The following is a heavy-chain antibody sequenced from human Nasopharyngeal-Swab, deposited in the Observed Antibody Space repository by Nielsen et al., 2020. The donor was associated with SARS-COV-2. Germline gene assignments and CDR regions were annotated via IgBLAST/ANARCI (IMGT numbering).Heavy chain of an antibody. CDR1: GYTFTGYY. CDR3: ARDPHIVVVPGNWFDP. Sequence: ASVKVSCKASGYTFTGYYMHWVRQAPGQGLEWMGWINPNSGGTNYAQKFQGWVTMTRDTSISTAYMELRSLRSDDTAVYYCARDPHIVVVPGNWFDPWGQGTLVTVSS. J-gene: IGHJ5*02. CDR2: INPNSGGT. D-gene: IGHD2-2*01. V-gene: IGHV1-2*04.